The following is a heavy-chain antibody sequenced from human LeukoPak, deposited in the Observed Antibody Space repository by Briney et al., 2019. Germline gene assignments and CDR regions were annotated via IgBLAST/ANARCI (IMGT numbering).Heavy chain of an antibody. Sequence: SVKVSCKASGGTFSSYAISWVRQAPGQGLEWMGGIIPIFGTANYAQKFQGRVTITADESTSTAYMELSSLRSEDTAVYYCARGRAYCGGDCYSDFDYWDQGTLVTVSS. CDR3: ARGRAYCGGDCYSDFDY. V-gene: IGHV1-69*13. CDR2: IIPIFGTA. D-gene: IGHD2-21*02. J-gene: IGHJ4*02. CDR1: GGTFSSYA.